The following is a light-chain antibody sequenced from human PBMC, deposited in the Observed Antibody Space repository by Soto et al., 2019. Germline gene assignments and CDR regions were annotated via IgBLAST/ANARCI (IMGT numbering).Light chain of an antibody. CDR1: QSISGY. J-gene: IGKJ1*01. V-gene: IGKV1-39*01. CDR2: ATS. CDR3: QQSYSPPKT. Sequence: DIQMTQSPSSLSASVGDRVTITCRASQSISGYLNWYQQKRGTAPRLLIFATSGLQRGVPSRFSGSGSGTDFTLTISSLQPEDFAIYYCQQSYSPPKTFGQGTKVEI.